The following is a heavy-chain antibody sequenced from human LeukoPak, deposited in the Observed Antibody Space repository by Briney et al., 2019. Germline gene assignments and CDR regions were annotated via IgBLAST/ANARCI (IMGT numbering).Heavy chain of an antibody. J-gene: IGHJ3*01. D-gene: IGHD1-26*01. Sequence: ASVKVSCKASGYTFTACYIHWVRQAPGQGLEWMGWINPDSGATSYAQKFQGWVTMTRDTSISTAYMELSRLTSDDTAVYYCARVYVGATRLRVAFDVWGQGTMVTASS. CDR3: ARVYVGATRLRVAFDV. CDR1: GYTFTACY. V-gene: IGHV1-2*04. CDR2: INPDSGAT.